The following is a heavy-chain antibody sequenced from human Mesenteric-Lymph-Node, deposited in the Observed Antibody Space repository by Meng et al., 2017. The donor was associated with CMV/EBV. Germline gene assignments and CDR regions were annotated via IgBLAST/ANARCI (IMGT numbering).Heavy chain of an antibody. Sequence: GESLKISCAASGFTFSSYWMYWVRQVPGKGLVWVSYINGDGSNTNYADSVKGRFTISRDNAKNTLYLQMNSLRGEDTAVYYCARKVGYCSSTSCQDWFDPWGQGTLVTVSS. CDR3: ARKVGYCSSTSCQDWFDP. V-gene: IGHV3-74*01. CDR1: GFTFSSYW. J-gene: IGHJ5*02. D-gene: IGHD2-2*01. CDR2: INGDGSNT.